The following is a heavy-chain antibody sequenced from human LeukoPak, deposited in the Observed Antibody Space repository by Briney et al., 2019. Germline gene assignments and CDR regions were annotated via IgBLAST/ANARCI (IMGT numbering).Heavy chain of an antibody. Sequence: SETLSPTCTISGGSINTYYWSWIRQPPGKGLEWIAYMYNSESTKYNPSLKSRVTISVDTSKKQFSLKLRSVTAADTALYYCARHVLTAGSIDWGQGTLVTVSS. CDR1: GGSINTYY. CDR3: ARHVLTAGSID. J-gene: IGHJ4*02. D-gene: IGHD3-9*01. CDR2: MYNSEST. V-gene: IGHV4-59*08.